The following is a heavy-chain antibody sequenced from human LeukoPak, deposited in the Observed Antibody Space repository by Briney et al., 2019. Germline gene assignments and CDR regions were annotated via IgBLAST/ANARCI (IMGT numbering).Heavy chain of an antibody. Sequence: PSETLSLTCAVYGESFSDHYWNWIRQPPGKGLEWIGEINHSGTTNYNGSLKSRVTISEDTSKNRFSLKLNSMTAADTAVYYCARKASHFSYGLRAIDYWGQGNLVTVSS. CDR1: GESFSDHY. V-gene: IGHV4-34*01. CDR2: INHSGTT. D-gene: IGHD5-18*01. J-gene: IGHJ4*02. CDR3: ARKASHFSYGLRAIDY.